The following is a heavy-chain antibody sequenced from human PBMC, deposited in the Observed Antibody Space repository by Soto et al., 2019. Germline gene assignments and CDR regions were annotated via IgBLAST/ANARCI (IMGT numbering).Heavy chain of an antibody. CDR2: MDPNSGST. D-gene: IGHD3-3*01. CDR1: GYTFTSYD. CDR3: ARERKFDFWRKGLDV. J-gene: IGHJ6*02. V-gene: IGHV1-8*01. Sequence: ASVKVSCKASGYTFTSYDVNWVRQAPGQGLEWLGWMDPNSGSTGYAQNFQGRVTMTRNISINTAHMELSSLRSEDTAVYYCARERKFDFWRKGLDVWGQGTTVTVSS.